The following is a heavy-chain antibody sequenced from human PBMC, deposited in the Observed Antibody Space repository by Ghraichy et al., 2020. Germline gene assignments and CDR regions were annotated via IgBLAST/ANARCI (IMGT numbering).Heavy chain of an antibody. D-gene: IGHD2-2*01. CDR3: ARQTYCSSISCHYYYFQMDV. CDR2: INAGNGNT. Sequence: ASVKVSCKASGYSFTDYAMHWVRQAPGQRLEWMGWINAGNGNTKYSQNFQGRVTITRDPSARTAYMELSSLRSEDTAVCYCARQTYCSSISCHYYYFQMDVWGQGTTITVSS. CDR1: GYSFTDYA. J-gene: IGHJ6*02. V-gene: IGHV1-3*01.